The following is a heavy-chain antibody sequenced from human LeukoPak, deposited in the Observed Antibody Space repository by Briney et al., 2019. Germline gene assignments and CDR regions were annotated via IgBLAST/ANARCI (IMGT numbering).Heavy chain of an antibody. J-gene: IGHJ3*02. Sequence: ASVQVSCKTSGYIFSHNGISWVRQAPGQGLEWMGWISAYNGNTNYAQKLQGRVTMTTDTSTSTAYMELRSLRSDDTAVYYCARDPLGPDDAFDIWGQGTMVTVSS. V-gene: IGHV1-18*01. CDR3: ARDPLGPDDAFDI. CDR1: GYIFSHNG. CDR2: ISAYNGNT.